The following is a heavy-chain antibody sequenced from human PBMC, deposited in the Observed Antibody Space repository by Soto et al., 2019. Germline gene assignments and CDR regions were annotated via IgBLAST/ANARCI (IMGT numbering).Heavy chain of an antibody. CDR3: ARSGPYSSSSRWFDP. CDR2: IYYSGST. CDR1: GGSISSSSYY. D-gene: IGHD6-6*01. J-gene: IGHJ5*02. Sequence: QLQLQESGPGLVKPSETLSLTCTVSGGSISSSSYYWGWIRQPPGKGLEWIGSIYYSGSTYYNPSLKSRVTISVDTSKNQFSLKLSSVTAADTAVYYCARSGPYSSSSRWFDPWGQGTLVTVSS. V-gene: IGHV4-39*01.